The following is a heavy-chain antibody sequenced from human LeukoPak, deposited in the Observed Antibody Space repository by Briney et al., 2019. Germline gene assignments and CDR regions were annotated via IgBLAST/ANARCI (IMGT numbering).Heavy chain of an antibody. V-gene: IGHV3-74*01. J-gene: IGHJ4*02. CDR3: ARYHTGGF. Sequence: GGSLNLSCEASGFPSRNSWKLWARKPQGKGLEWVSRISQDGSDTIYADSVKGRLTVSRDNAKNTVFLQLSSLKAEDTAVYYCARYHTGGFWGQGRLVTVSS. D-gene: IGHD1-14*01. CDR1: GFPSRNSW. CDR2: ISQDGSDT.